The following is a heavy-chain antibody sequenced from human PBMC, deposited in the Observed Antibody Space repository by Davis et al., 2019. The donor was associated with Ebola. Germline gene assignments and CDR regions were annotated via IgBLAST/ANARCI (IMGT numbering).Heavy chain of an antibody. V-gene: IGHV3-7*01. Sequence: PGGSLRLSCAASGFTFSNYWMSWVRQAPGKGLEWVANVMQDGSEKYYVDSVKGRFTISRDNAKNSLYLQMNSLRADDTAVYYCARPSWASFGMDVWGQGTTVTVSS. CDR3: ARPSWASFGMDV. J-gene: IGHJ6*02. CDR1: GFTFSNYW. CDR2: VMQDGSEK. D-gene: IGHD6-13*01.